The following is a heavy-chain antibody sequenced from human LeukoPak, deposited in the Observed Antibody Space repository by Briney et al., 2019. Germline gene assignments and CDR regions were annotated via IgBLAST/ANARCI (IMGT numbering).Heavy chain of an antibody. Sequence: GGSLRLSCAASGFTFSSYGMHWVRQAPGKGLEWVAVISYDGSNKYYADSVKVRFTISRDISKNTLYLQMNSLRAEDTAVYYCAKDHYYDSSGLPVAFDIWGQGTMVTVSS. CDR1: GFTFSSYG. V-gene: IGHV3-30*18. CDR2: ISYDGSNK. D-gene: IGHD3-22*01. J-gene: IGHJ3*02. CDR3: AKDHYYDSSGLPVAFDI.